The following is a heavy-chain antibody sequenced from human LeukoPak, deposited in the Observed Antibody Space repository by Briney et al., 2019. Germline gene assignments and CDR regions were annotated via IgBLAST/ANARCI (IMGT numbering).Heavy chain of an antibody. D-gene: IGHD5-18*01. V-gene: IGHV5-51*01. J-gene: IGHJ4*02. CDR2: IYPGDSDT. CDR1: GYRFTNYW. CDR3: ARRAGMGKEFDY. Sequence: GAALHTSFNGPGYRFTNYWIGWVRPMPGKGLEWMGIIYPGDSDTRYSPSFQGQVTISADKSISTAHLQWSSLKASDTAMYYCARRAGMGKEFDYWGQGTLVTVSS.